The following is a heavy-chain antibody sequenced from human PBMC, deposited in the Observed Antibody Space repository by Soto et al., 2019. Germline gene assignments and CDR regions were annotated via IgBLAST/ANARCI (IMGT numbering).Heavy chain of an antibody. CDR2: IYPGDSDT. CDR1: GYSFNTYR. CDR3: ARPRQPARPRSLWQPGHNDYAFDI. D-gene: IGHD6-6*01. Sequence: SGEALKISCNGSGYSFNTYRIGWVRQMSGKGLEWMGIIYPGDSDTTYSPSFQCQVTMSVDKSISTAYLQWSSLQASDTALYYCARPRQPARPRSLWQPGHNDYAFDIWGQGTMVIVSS. J-gene: IGHJ3*02. V-gene: IGHV5-51*01.